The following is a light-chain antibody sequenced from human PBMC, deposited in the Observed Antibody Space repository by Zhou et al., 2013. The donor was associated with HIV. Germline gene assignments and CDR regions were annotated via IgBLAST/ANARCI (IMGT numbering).Light chain of an antibody. CDR1: GSDIGGYNY. CDR2: DVS. Sequence: QSALTQPASVSGSPGQSITISCGGIGSDIGGYNYVSWYQQHPGKVPKLLLFDVSKWPSGVSNRFSGSKSGDTASLTISGLQAEDEADYYCSTFXNTITVFGSGTKVTVL. V-gene: IGLV2-14*01. J-gene: IGLJ1*01. CDR3: STFXNTITV.